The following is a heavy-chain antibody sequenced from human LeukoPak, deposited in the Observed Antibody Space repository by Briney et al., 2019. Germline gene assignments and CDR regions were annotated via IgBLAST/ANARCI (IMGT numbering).Heavy chain of an antibody. V-gene: IGHV3-23*01. CDR3: ARDRDYPRDQFDY. Sequence: GGSLRLSCAASGFNFSIYSMNWVRQAPGKGLEWVSTITAAGNVPWYSDSVRGRFTISRDNSENTVYLQMNGLRVEDTARYYCARDRDYPRDQFDYWGQGTVVSVSS. CDR2: ITAAGNVP. D-gene: IGHD4-17*01. CDR1: GFNFSIYS. J-gene: IGHJ4*02.